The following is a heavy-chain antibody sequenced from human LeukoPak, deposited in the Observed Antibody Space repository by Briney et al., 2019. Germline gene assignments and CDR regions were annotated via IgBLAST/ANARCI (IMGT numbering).Heavy chain of an antibody. J-gene: IGHJ5*02. Sequence: PSETLSLTCAVYGGSFSGYYWSWVRQPPGKGLEWIGEINHSGSTNYNPSLKSRVTISVDTSKNQFSLKLSSVTAADTAVYYCARGHRITIFGVVIIVGNWFDPWGQGTLVTVSS. D-gene: IGHD3-3*01. CDR1: GGSFSGYY. V-gene: IGHV4-34*01. CDR3: ARGHRITIFGVVIIVGNWFDP. CDR2: INHSGST.